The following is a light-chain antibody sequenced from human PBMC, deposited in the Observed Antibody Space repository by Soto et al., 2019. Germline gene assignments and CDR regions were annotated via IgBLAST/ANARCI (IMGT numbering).Light chain of an antibody. CDR3: QRSYSPPWT. CDR1: QSISTY. Sequence: DIQMTQSPSSLSASVGDRVTITCRASQSISTYLNWYQQKPGKAPEFLIYSASSLQSGVPSRFSGSGSGTDFTLTINSLQPEDVATYYCQRSYSPPWTFGQGTKVEIK. J-gene: IGKJ1*01. V-gene: IGKV1-39*01. CDR2: SAS.